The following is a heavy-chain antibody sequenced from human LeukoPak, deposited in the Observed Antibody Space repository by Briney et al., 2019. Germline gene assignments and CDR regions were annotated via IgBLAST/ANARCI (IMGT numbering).Heavy chain of an antibody. J-gene: IGHJ4*02. CDR1: GXTVSTHY. V-gene: IGHV3-66*01. D-gene: IGHD3-22*01. Sequence: GGSLRLSCAVSGXTVSTHYMTWVRQAPGKGLEWVSFISSGGSTYYTDSVKGRFTISRDDSKNTLYLQMNSLRPEDTAVYYCSKGGAADYYDSSGAYWGQGTLVTVSS. CDR3: SKGGAADYYDSSGAY. CDR2: ISSGGST.